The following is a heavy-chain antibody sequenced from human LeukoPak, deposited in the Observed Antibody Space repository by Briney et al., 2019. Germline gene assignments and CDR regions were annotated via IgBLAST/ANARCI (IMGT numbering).Heavy chain of an antibody. J-gene: IGHJ3*02. CDR1: GYTFTGYY. D-gene: IGHD6-13*01. CDR3: ARVAWSSHDAFDI. CDR2: INPNSGGT. Sequence: ASVKVSCKASGYTFTGYYMHWVRQAPGPGLEWMGWINPNSGGTNYAQKFQGRVTMTRDTSISTAYMELSRLRSDDTAVYYCARVAWSSHDAFDIWGQGTMVTVSS. V-gene: IGHV1-2*02.